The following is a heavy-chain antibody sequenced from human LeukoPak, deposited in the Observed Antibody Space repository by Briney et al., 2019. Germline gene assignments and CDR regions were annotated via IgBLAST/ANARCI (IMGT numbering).Heavy chain of an antibody. CDR3: ARSWPSQIVVVITLSYNWFDP. V-gene: IGHV3-66*01. Sequence: GGSLRLSCAASEFSVGSNYMTWVRQAPGKGLEWVSLIYSGGSTYYADSVKGRFTISRDNAKNSLYLQMNSLRAEDTAVYYCARSWPSQIVVVITLSYNWFDPWGQGTLVTVSS. D-gene: IGHD3-22*01. J-gene: IGHJ5*02. CDR2: IYSGGST. CDR1: EFSVGSNY.